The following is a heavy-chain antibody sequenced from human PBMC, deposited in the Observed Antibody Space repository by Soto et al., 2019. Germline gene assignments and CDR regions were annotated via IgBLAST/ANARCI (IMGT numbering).Heavy chain of an antibody. Sequence: QVQLQESGPGLVKPSETLSLTCTVSGGSISSYYWSWIRQPPGKGLEWIGYIYYSGSTNYNPSLKSRVTISVDTSKNQFSLKLSSVTAADTAVYYCARGTPGGGWEIENWFDPWGQGTLVTVSS. CDR3: ARGTPGGGWEIENWFDP. CDR2: IYYSGST. D-gene: IGHD1-26*01. J-gene: IGHJ5*02. CDR1: GGSISSYY. V-gene: IGHV4-59*01.